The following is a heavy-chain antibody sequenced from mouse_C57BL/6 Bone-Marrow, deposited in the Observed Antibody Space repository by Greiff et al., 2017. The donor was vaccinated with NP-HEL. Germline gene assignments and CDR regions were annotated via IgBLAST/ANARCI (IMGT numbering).Heavy chain of an antibody. D-gene: IGHD1-1*01. CDR2: IYPRSGNN. Sequence: VKLVESGAELARPGASVKLSCKASGYTFTSYGISWVKQRTGQGLEWIGEIYPRSGNNYYNEKFKGKATLTADKSSSTAYMELRSLTSEDSAVYFCARRRSYGFAYWGQGTLVTVSA. CDR3: ARRRSYGFAY. V-gene: IGHV1-81*01. CDR1: GYTFTSYG. J-gene: IGHJ3*01.